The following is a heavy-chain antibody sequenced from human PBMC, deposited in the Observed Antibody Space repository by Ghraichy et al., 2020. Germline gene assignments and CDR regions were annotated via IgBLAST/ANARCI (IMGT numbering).Heavy chain of an antibody. CDR3: ARDCYYDSSGYYWGFDI. CDR2: IYYSGST. CDR1: GGSVSSGSYY. V-gene: IGHV4-61*01. D-gene: IGHD3-22*01. Sequence: SETLSLTCTVSGGSVSSGSYYWSWIRQPPGKGLEWIGYIYYSGSTNYIPSLKSRVTISVDTSKNQFSLKLSSVTAADTAVYYCARDCYYDSSGYYWGFDIWGQGTMVTVSS. J-gene: IGHJ3*02.